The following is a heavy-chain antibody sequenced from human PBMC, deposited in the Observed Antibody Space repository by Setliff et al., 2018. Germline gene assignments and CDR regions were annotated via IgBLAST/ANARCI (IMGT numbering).Heavy chain of an antibody. CDR3: ASTLYYYDSSGYGAFDI. J-gene: IGHJ3*02. V-gene: IGHV5-51*01. CDR1: GYSFTSYW. CDR2: IYPGDSDT. D-gene: IGHD3-22*01. Sequence: SLKISCKGSGYSFTSYWIGWVRQMPGKGLEWMGIIYPGDSDTRYSPSFQGQVTISADKSISTAYLQWSSLKASDTAMYYCASTLYYYDSSGYGAFDIWGQGTMVTVSS.